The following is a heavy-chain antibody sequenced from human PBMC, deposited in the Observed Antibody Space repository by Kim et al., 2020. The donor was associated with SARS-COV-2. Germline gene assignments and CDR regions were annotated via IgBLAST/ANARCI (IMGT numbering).Heavy chain of an antibody. D-gene: IGHD1-26*01. CDR1: GGSFSGYY. Sequence: SETLSLTCAVYGGSFSGYYWSWIRQPPGKGLEWIGEINHSGSTNYNPSLKSRVTISVDTSKNQFSLKLSSVTAADTAVYYCARMPKATYYYYYMDVWGKGTTVTVSS. CDR2: INHSGST. CDR3: ARMPKATYYYYYMDV. J-gene: IGHJ6*03. V-gene: IGHV4-34*01.